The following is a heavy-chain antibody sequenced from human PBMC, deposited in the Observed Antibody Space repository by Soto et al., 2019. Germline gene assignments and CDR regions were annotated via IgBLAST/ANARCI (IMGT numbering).Heavy chain of an antibody. D-gene: IGHD1-1*01. Sequence: QVQLEQSGPEVKKPGSSVKVSCKASGGTFRNSAISWVRQAPGQGLEWMGGIMPIFRTPDYAQKFQGRVTITADESASTAYMELTGLGSDDTAVYYCARDNDRPQLGGNYYYILDVWGHGTTVTVSS. V-gene: IGHV1-69*12. J-gene: IGHJ6*02. CDR2: IMPIFRTP. CDR1: GGTFRNSA. CDR3: ARDNDRPQLGGNYYYILDV.